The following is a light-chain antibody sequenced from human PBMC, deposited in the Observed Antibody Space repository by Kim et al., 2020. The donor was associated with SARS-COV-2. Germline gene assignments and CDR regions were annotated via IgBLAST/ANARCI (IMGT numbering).Light chain of an antibody. CDR2: RNN. V-gene: IGLV1-47*01. Sequence: QSVLTQPPSASGTPGQRVTISCSGSSSNIGSNYVYWYQQIPGTAPKLLIYRNNQRPSGVPERFSGSKSGTSASLAISGLRSEDEADYYCAAWDDRLSAVVFGGGTQLTVL. CDR3: AAWDDRLSAVV. J-gene: IGLJ2*01. CDR1: SSNIGSNY.